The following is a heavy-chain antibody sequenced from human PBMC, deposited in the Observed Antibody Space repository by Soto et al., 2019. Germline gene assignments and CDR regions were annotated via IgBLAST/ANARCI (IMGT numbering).Heavy chain of an antibody. J-gene: IGHJ4*02. V-gene: IGHV4-31*03. CDR2: IYYSGST. CDR3: ARGGDYYDSSGSPL. CDR1: GGSISSGGYY. D-gene: IGHD3-22*01. Sequence: NPSETLSLTCTVSGGSISSGGYYWSWIRQHPGKGLEWIGYIYYSGSTYYNPSLKSRVTISVDTSKNQFSLKLSSVTAADTAVYYCARGGDYYDSSGSPLWGQGTLVTVSS.